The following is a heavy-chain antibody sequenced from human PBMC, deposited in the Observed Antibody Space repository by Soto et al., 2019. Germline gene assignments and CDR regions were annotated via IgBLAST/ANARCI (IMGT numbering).Heavy chain of an antibody. V-gene: IGHV3-23*01. Sequence: EAQLLESGGGLVQPGGSLRLSCAASGFTFSAYSMSWLRQVPGKGLEWVSGISGLGGSTYYGDSVRGRFTISRDNSGNRLYLQMNSLRGDDTAPYYCAKSNGDKWESYFFAHWGQGTLLTVSS. J-gene: IGHJ5*02. CDR3: AKSNGDKWESYFFAH. CDR1: GFTFSAYS. CDR2: ISGLGGST. D-gene: IGHD1-26*01.